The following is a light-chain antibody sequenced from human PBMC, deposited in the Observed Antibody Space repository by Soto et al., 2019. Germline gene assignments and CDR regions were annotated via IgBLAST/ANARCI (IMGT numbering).Light chain of an antibody. V-gene: IGLV1-47*01. J-gene: IGLJ2*01. CDR2: KND. Sequence: QSVVTQPPSASGTPGQCITISCSGSPCNIGANPVYWYQQLPGTTPKLLIFKNDQRPSGVPDRCSGSKSCTSASLAISGLRYEDEEHFFYATSDESLSVVLFGGGTKLTVL. CDR3: ATSDESLSVVL. CDR1: PCNIGANP.